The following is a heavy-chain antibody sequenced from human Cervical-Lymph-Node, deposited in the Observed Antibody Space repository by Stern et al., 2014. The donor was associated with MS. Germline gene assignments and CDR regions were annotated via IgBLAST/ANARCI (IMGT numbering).Heavy chain of an antibody. Sequence: VQLVQSGAEVKKPGESLKLSCKVSGYRFTNYWIGWVRQLHRKGLARMGVTYPCDSETRTSRAFQGHVTMSAYKSIDTVYLHLSSLKASDTAMYYCARHRTQSSERWQQFLVSLAAFNIWGQGTMVTVSS. CDR3: ARHRTQSSERWQQFLVSLAAFNI. J-gene: IGHJ3*02. V-gene: IGHV5-51*01. D-gene: IGHD5-24*01. CDR1: GYRFTNYW. CDR2: TYPCDSET.